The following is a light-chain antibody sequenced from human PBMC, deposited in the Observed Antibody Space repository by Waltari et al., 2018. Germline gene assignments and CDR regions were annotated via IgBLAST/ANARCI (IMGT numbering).Light chain of an antibody. CDR3: QQSYSTPVT. J-gene: IGKJ4*01. CDR2: AAS. V-gene: IGKV1-39*01. Sequence: DIQLTQSPSSLSASVGDRVTITCRASQNIFNYLHWYQQKPGKAPKLLIYAASTLQSGVPSRFSGSGSGTDVTRTISTLQPEDVATYYCQQSYSTPVTFGGGTKVEIK. CDR1: QNIFNY.